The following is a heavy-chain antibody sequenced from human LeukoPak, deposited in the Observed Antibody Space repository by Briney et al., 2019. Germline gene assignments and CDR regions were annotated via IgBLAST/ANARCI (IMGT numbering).Heavy chain of an antibody. CDR2: ISGSGGST. D-gene: IGHD3-3*01. CDR3: AKDTYYDFWSGYLAP. Sequence: GGSLRLSCAASGFTFSSYAMSWVRQAPGKGLEWVSAISGSGGSTYYADSVKGRFAISRDNSKNTLYLQMNSLRAEDTAVYYCAKDTYYDFWSGYLAPWGQGTLVTVSS. CDR1: GFTFSSYA. J-gene: IGHJ5*02. V-gene: IGHV3-23*01.